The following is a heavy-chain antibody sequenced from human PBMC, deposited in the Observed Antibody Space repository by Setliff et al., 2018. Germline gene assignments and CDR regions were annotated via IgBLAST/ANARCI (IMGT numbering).Heavy chain of an antibody. J-gene: IGHJ4*02. D-gene: IGHD3-9*01. Sequence: PGGSLRLSCAASGFTFSSYAMSWVRQAPGKGLEWVSAISGSGGSTYYADSVKGRFTIARGNSKNTLYLQMNSLRAEDTAVYYCAKDFSLYDILTGYYPYWGQGTLVTVSS. CDR3: AKDFSLYDILTGYYPY. CDR1: GFTFSSYA. CDR2: ISGSGGST. V-gene: IGHV3-23*01.